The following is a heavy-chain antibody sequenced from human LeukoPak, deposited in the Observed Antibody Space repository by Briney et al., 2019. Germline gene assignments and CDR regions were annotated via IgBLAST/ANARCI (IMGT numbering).Heavy chain of an antibody. Sequence: SETLSLTCTVSGGSISSSSYYWGWIRQPPGKGLEWIGEINHSGSTNYNPSLKSRVTISVDTSKNQFSLKLSSSTAADTAVYYCARTVLLLFDYWGQGTLVTVSS. D-gene: IGHD3-10*01. CDR1: GGSISSSSYY. J-gene: IGHJ4*02. CDR3: ARTVLLLFDY. V-gene: IGHV4-39*07. CDR2: INHSGST.